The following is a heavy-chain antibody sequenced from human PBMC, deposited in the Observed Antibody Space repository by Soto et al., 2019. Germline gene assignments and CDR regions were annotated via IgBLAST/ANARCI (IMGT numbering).Heavy chain of an antibody. CDR3: ARARITIFGVVITEYFQH. CDR2: INAGNGNT. D-gene: IGHD3-3*01. J-gene: IGHJ1*01. Sequence: ASVKVSCKASGYTFTSYAMHWVRQAPGQRLEWMGWINAGNGNTKYSQKFQGRVTITRGTSASTAYMELSSLRSEDTAVYYCARARITIFGVVITEYFQHWGQGTLVTVSS. V-gene: IGHV1-3*01. CDR1: GYTFTSYA.